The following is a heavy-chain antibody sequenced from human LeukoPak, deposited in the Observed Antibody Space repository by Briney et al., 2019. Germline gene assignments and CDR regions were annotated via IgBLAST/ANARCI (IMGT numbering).Heavy chain of an antibody. V-gene: IGHV4-34*01. Sequence: PSETLSLTCAVYGESFSGYYWSWIRQPPGKGLEWIGEINHSGSTNYNPSLKSRVTISVDTSKNQFSLKLSSVTAADTAVYYCARDLHSSGWYEKAFDIWGQGTMVTVSS. D-gene: IGHD6-19*01. CDR3: ARDLHSSGWYEKAFDI. J-gene: IGHJ3*02. CDR1: GESFSGYY. CDR2: INHSGST.